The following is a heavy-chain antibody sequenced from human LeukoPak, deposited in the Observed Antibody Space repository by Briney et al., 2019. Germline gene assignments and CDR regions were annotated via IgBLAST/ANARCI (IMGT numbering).Heavy chain of an antibody. J-gene: IGHJ4*02. CDR3: ARRGYDQGGFDY. V-gene: IGHV4-34*01. D-gene: IGHD5-12*01. CDR1: GGSISGNA. CDR2: INHSGST. Sequence: PSETLSLTCTVSGGSISGNAWSWIRQTPEKGLEWIGEINHSGSTNYNPSLKSRVTISVDTSKNQFSLKLSSVTAADTAVYYCARRGYDQGGFDYWGQGTLVTVSS.